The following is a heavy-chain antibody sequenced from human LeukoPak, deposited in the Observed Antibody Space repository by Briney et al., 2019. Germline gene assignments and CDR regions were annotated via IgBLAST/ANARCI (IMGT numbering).Heavy chain of an antibody. CDR2: ISYDGSNK. CDR3: AREVTMGYYYYYYGMDV. J-gene: IGHJ6*02. Sequence: GRSLRLSCAASGFTFSSYAMHWVRQAPGKGLEWVAVISYDGSNKYYADSVKGRFTISRDNSKNTLYLQMNSLRAEDTAVYYCAREVTMGYYYYYYGMDVWGQGTTVTVPS. V-gene: IGHV3-30-3*01. CDR1: GFTFSSYA. D-gene: IGHD3-10*01.